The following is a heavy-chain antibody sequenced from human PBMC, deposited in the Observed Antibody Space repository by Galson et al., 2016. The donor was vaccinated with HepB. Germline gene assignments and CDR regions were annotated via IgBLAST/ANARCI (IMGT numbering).Heavy chain of an antibody. CDR1: GGSISGSNW. CDR2: IYHSGST. D-gene: IGHD2-2*02. V-gene: IGHV4-4*02. J-gene: IGHJ5*02. Sequence: SETLSLTCAVSGGSISGSNWWSWVRQSPGRGLEWIGEIYHSGSTNYNPSLKSRVTISVDKSKNQFSLKLTSVTAADTAGYYCVSRSIVVVPTAILFGTWNWFDPWGQGTLVTVSS. CDR3: VSRSIVVVPTAILFGTWNWFDP.